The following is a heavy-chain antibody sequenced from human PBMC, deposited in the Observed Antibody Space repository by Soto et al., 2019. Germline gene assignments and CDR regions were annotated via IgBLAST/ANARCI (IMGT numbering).Heavy chain of an antibody. V-gene: IGHV3-15*01. CDR2: IKSKTDGGTT. CDR1: GFTFSNAW. D-gene: IGHD6-19*01. J-gene: IGHJ4*02. Sequence: GSLRLSCAASGFTFSNAWMSWVRQAPGKGLEWVGRIKSKTDGGTTDYAAPVKGRFTISRDDSKNTLYLQMNSLKTEDTAVYYCTTDLAVAGPFDYWGQGTLVTVSS. CDR3: TTDLAVAGPFDY.